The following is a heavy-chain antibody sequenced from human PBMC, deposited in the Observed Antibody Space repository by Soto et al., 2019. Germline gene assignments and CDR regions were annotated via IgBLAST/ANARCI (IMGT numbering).Heavy chain of an antibody. D-gene: IGHD7-27*01. Sequence: GGSLRLSCATSGFILSDCAMNWVRQAPGKGLEWVSYISSSSSVIDYADSVKGRFTVSRDNARNSLYLQMNSLRAEDTAVYYCARDLSWGSNWYYYMDVRGKGTTVTVS. V-gene: IGHV3-48*01. CDR2: ISSSSSVI. CDR1: GFILSDCA. J-gene: IGHJ6*03. CDR3: ARDLSWGSNWYYYMDV.